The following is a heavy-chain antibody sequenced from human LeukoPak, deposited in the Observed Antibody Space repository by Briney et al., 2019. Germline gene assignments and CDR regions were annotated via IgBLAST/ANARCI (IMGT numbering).Heavy chain of an antibody. CDR3: AGVPYCGGGSSLLRGYHFDF. Sequence: SVKVSSKASGGTFTSYAISWVRQAPRQGLEWMGHIIPIFGTANYAQKLQGRVTISADESTGTAYMELSSPGSEDTAVYYCAGVPYCGGGSSLLRGYHFDFWGQGTLVTVSS. CDR2: IIPIFGTA. J-gene: IGHJ4*02. CDR1: GGTFTSYA. D-gene: IGHD2-15*01. V-gene: IGHV1-69*13.